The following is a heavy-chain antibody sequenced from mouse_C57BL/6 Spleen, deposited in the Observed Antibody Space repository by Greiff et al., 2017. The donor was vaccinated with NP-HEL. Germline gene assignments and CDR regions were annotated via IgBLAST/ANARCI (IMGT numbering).Heavy chain of an antibody. CDR2: IDPSDSET. J-gene: IGHJ3*01. CDR1: GYTFTSYW. V-gene: IGHV1-52*01. Sequence: QVQLQQSGAELVRPGSSVKLSCKASGYTFTSYWMHWVKQRPIQGLEWIGNIDPSDSETHYNQKFKDKATLTVDKSSSTAYMQLSSLTSEDSAVYYCARDYYYGSSWFAYWGQGTLVTVSA. D-gene: IGHD1-1*01. CDR3: ARDYYYGSSWFAY.